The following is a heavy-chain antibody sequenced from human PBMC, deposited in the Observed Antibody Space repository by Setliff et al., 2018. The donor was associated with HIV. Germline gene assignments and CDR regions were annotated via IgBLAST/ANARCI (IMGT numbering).Heavy chain of an antibody. CDR3: ARDHCSSSGCYEYSYYGMDV. CDR1: GYTFTNYG. CDR2: ISGYNGDT. Sequence: ASVKVSCKASGYTFTNYGINWVRQAPGQGLEWMGWISGYNGDTNYAQKLQGRVTMTTDTSTNTAYMELGSLRSDDTAVYYCARDHCSSSGCYEYSYYGMDVWGQGTTVTVSS. J-gene: IGHJ6*02. V-gene: IGHV1-18*01. D-gene: IGHD2-2*01.